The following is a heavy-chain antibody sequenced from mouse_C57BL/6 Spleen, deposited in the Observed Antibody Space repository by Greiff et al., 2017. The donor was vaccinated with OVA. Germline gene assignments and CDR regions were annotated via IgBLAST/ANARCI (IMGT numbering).Heavy chain of an antibody. J-gene: IGHJ4*01. CDR3: ARHRISTDRIYDGYYDAMDY. CDR2: IWSDGST. V-gene: IGHV2-6-1*01. Sequence: QVQLKESGPGLVAPSQSLSITCTVSGFSLTSYGVHWVRQPPGKGLEWLVVIWSDGSTTYNSALKSRLSISKDNSKSQVFLKMNRLQTDDTAMYYWARHRISTDRIYDGYYDAMDYWGQGTSVTVSS. D-gene: IGHD2-3*01. CDR1: GFSLTSYG.